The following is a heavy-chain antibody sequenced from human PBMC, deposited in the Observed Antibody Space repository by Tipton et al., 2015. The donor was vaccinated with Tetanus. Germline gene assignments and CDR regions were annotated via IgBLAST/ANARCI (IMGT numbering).Heavy chain of an antibody. CDR1: GGSISRPDLY. CDR2: VYQSGRP. D-gene: IGHD3-10*01. J-gene: IGHJ3*02. CDR3: ARPEASGRARGFDI. V-gene: IGHV4-39*01. Sequence: TLSLTCSVSGGSISRPDLYWAWIRQPPGKGLEWIGSVYQSGRPNFNPSLKSRVTLTVDTSKNQFSLKLGSVTVADTAVYYCARPEASGRARGFDIWGQGTKVTVSP.